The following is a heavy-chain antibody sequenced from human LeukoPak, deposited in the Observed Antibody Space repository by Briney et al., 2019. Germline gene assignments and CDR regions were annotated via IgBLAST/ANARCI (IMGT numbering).Heavy chain of an antibody. CDR1: GGSISSYY. CDR3: ARANTAEDYCYYGMDV. CDR2: TYTSGST. V-gene: IGHV4-4*07. Sequence: SETLSLTCTVSGGSISSYYWNWIRLPAAQGLGWIGRTYTSGSTNYTPSLKSRVTMSVDTSKNQFSLKLSSVTAADTAVYYCARANTAEDYCYYGMDVWGQGTTVTVSS. J-gene: IGHJ6*02.